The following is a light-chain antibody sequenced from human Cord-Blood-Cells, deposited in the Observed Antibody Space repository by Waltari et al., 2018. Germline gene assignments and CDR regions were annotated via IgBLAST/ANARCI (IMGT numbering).Light chain of an antibody. CDR3: CSYAGSSTLV. CDR1: SSDVGSYNL. Sequence: QSALTQPASVSGSPGQSITISCTGTSSDVGSYNLVPWYQQHPGKAPKLMIYEGSKRPSGVSHRFAGSKSGNTASLTISGLQAEDEADYYCCSYAGSSTLVFGGGTKLTVL. CDR2: EGS. V-gene: IGLV2-23*01. J-gene: IGLJ3*02.